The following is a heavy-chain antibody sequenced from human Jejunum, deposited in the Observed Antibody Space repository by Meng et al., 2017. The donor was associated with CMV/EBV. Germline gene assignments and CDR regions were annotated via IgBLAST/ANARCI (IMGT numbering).Heavy chain of an antibody. J-gene: IGHJ3*02. D-gene: IGHD3-16*01. V-gene: IGHV3-13*01. CDR1: GFTFSTYD. CDR3: ARDGGLGAFDI. CDR2: IGTVGDT. Sequence: SCAASGFTFSTYDMHWVRQATGKGLEWVSGIGTVGDTYYPDSAKGRFTISREHAKNPLYLQMNSLRAGDTAVYYCARDGGLGAFDIWGQGTMGT.